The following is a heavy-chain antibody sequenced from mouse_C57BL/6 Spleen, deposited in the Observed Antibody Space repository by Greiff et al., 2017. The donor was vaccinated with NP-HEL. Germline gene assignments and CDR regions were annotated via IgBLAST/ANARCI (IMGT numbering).Heavy chain of an antibody. J-gene: IGHJ4*01. CDR2: INPSSGYT. Sequence: QVQLKQSGAELARPGASVKMSCKASGYTFTSYTMHWVKQRPGQGLEWIGYINPSSGYTKYNQKFKDKATLTADKSSSTAYMQLSCLTSEDSAVYYCARREAYYSNYYYAMDYWGQGTSVTVSS. CDR1: GYTFTSYT. V-gene: IGHV1-4*01. D-gene: IGHD2-5*01. CDR3: ARREAYYSNYYYAMDY.